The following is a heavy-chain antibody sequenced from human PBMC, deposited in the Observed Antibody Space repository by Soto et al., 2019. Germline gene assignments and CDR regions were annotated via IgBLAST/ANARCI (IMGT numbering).Heavy chain of an antibody. CDR3: ARDLSPPKLLWFGELSSEYYYYGMDV. J-gene: IGHJ6*02. Sequence: PSETLSLTCTVSGDSVSTNSYSWGWIRQSPGKGLEWIGTIYSSENTYYNPSLLSRVTISVDTSKNEFSLRLSSVTAADTAVYYCARDLSPPKLLWFGELSSEYYYYGMDVWGQGTTVTVSS. V-gene: IGHV4-39*02. CDR1: GDSVSTNSYS. D-gene: IGHD3-10*01. CDR2: IYSSENT.